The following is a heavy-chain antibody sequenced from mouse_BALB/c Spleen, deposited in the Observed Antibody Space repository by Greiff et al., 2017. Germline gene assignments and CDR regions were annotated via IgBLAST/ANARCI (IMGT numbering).Heavy chain of an antibody. D-gene: IGHD2-1*01. Sequence: EVKLVESGGGLVKPGGSLKLSCAASGFTFSDYYMYWVRQTPEKRLEWVATISDGGSYTYYPDSVKGRFTISRDNAKNNLYLQMISLKSEDTAMYYCARDNGNYGYAMDYWGQGTSVTVSS. J-gene: IGHJ4*01. CDR2: ISDGGSYT. CDR1: GFTFSDYY. V-gene: IGHV5-4*02. CDR3: ARDNGNYGYAMDY.